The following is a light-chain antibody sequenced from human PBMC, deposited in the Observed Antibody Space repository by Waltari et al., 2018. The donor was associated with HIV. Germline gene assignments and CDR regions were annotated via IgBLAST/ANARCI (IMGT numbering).Light chain of an antibody. CDR2: WAS. CDR3: QQYYSTPRT. V-gene: IGKV4-1*01. CDR1: TSVLSSSNNKNY. J-gene: IGKJ1*01. Sequence: ILMSQFPDSLVVCLGARDNMNCKCCTSVLSSSNNKNYLAWYQQKPGQPPKLLIYWASTRESGVPDRFSGSGSGTDFTLTISSLQAEDVALYYCQQYYSTPRTFGQGTKVEVK.